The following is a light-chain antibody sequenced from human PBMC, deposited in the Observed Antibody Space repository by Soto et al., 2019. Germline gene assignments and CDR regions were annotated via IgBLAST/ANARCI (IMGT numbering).Light chain of an antibody. CDR3: ATWDGILNVCV. Sequence: QSVLTQPPSVSGTPGQRVTICCSGGKSDIGSNTVFWFQHVPGTAPRLLIYTNNQRPSGVPDRFSGSKSDTSASLAISGLQSEDEADYFCATWDGILNVCVFGGGTKVTVL. CDR1: KSDIGSNT. CDR2: TNN. V-gene: IGLV1-44*01. J-gene: IGLJ3*02.